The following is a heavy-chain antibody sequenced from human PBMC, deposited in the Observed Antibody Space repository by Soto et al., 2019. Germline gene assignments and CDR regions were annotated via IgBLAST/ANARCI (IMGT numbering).Heavy chain of an antibody. Sequence: QSLSLTCAISGDNVSSNSAAWNWISQSPSRGLEWLGRTYYRSQWYNDYPVSVKSRITINPDTSKNQFSLQLNSLTPEDKAVYYCARAEHFVLQQLVHDAFDIWGQGTMVTVSS. CDR2: TYYRSQWYN. CDR3: ARAEHFVLQQLVHDAFDI. V-gene: IGHV6-1*01. CDR1: GDNVSSNSAA. J-gene: IGHJ3*02. D-gene: IGHD6-13*01.